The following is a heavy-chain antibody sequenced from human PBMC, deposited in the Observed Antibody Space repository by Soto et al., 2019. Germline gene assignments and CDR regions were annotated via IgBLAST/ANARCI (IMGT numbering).Heavy chain of an antibody. CDR3: ARQNYGGTQGTGYYYGMDV. D-gene: IGHD4-17*01. CDR1: DGSISSSSYY. Sequence: SETLSLTCTVSDGSISSSSYYWGWIRQPPGKGLEWIGSIYYSGSTYYNPSLKSRVTISVDTSKNQFSLKLSSVTAADTAVYYCARQNYGGTQGTGYYYGMDVWGQGTTVTVSS. V-gene: IGHV4-39*01. CDR2: IYYSGST. J-gene: IGHJ6*02.